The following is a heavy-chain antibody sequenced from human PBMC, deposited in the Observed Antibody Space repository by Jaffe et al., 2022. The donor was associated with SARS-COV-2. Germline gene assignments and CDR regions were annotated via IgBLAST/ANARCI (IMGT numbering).Heavy chain of an antibody. V-gene: IGHV4-39*01. CDR1: GGSISSSSYY. D-gene: IGHD4-17*01. CDR2: IYYSGST. J-gene: IGHJ3*02. Sequence: QLQLQESGPGLVKPSETLSLTCTVSGGSISSSSYYWGWIRQPPGKGLEWIGSIYYSGSTYYNPSLKSRVTISVDTSKNQFSLKLSSVTAADTAVYYCASLFRSVDYGDYDAFDIWGQGTMVTVSS. CDR3: ASLFRSVDYGDYDAFDI.